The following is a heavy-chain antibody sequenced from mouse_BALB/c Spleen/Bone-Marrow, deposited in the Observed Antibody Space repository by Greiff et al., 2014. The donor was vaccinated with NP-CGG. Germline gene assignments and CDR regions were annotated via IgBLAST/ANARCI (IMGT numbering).Heavy chain of an antibody. CDR2: ISDGGSYT. CDR1: GFTFSDYY. V-gene: IGHV5-4*02. CDR3: ARGPRDDDMDY. J-gene: IGHJ4*01. D-gene: IGHD2-3*01. Sequence: EVKVEESGGGLVKPGGSLKLSCAASGFTFSDYYMYWVRQTPEKRLEWVATISDGGSYTYYPDSVKGRFTISRDNVKNNLYLQMSSLKSEDTAMYYCARGPRDDDMDYWGQGTSVTVSS.